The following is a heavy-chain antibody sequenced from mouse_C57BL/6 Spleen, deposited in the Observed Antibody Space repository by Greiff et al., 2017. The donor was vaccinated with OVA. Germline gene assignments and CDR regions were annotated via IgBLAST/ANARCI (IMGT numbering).Heavy chain of an antibody. CDR3: AAPYYYGSSYDAY. CDR1: GFNIKNTY. Sequence: EVQLQQSVAELVRPGASVKLSCTASGFNIKNTYMHWVKQRPEQGLEWIGRIDPANGNTKYASKFQGKATITADTSSNTAYLQLSSLTSEDTAIYYCAAPYYYGSSYDAYWGQGTLVTVSA. D-gene: IGHD1-1*01. J-gene: IGHJ3*01. V-gene: IGHV14-3*01. CDR2: IDPANGNT.